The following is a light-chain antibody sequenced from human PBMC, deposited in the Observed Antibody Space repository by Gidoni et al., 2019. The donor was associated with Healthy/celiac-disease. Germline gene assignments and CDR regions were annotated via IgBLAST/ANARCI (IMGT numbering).Light chain of an antibody. V-gene: IGKV3-15*01. J-gene: IGKJ1*01. CDR1: QSVSSN. CDR3: QQYNNWPPWT. Sequence: EIVMTQSPATLAVSQGERATLSCRASQSVSSNLAWYQRKPGQAPSLLIYGASTRATWIPARFSGSGSGTEFTLTISSLQSEDCAVYDCQQYNNWPPWTFGQGTKVEIK. CDR2: GAS.